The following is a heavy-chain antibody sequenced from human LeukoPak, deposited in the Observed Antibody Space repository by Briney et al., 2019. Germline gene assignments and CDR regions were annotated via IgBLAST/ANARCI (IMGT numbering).Heavy chain of an antibody. CDR3: AKRACSSTSCSYFDN. CDR2: ISGSGGST. CDR1: GFTFSSYS. V-gene: IGHV3-23*01. D-gene: IGHD2-2*01. Sequence: GGSLRLSCAASGFTFSSYSMNWVRQAPGKGLEWVSAISGSGGSTYYTDSVKGRFTISRDNSENALYLQMNSLRAEDTAVYYCAKRACSSTSCSYFDNWGQGTLVTVSS. J-gene: IGHJ4*02.